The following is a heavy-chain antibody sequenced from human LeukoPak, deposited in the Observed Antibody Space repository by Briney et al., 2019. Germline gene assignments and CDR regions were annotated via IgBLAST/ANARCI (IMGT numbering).Heavy chain of an antibody. Sequence: GGSLRLSCAASGFTFSSYGMHWVRQAPGKGLEWVSVISGSGDSTYYADSVKGRFTISRDNSKDMLYLQMNSLRAEDMALYYCAKAGCTGTICYSNCWGQGTLVTVSS. CDR3: AKAGCTGTICYSNC. J-gene: IGHJ4*02. D-gene: IGHD2-2*01. CDR2: ISGSGDST. CDR1: GFTFSSYG. V-gene: IGHV3-23*01.